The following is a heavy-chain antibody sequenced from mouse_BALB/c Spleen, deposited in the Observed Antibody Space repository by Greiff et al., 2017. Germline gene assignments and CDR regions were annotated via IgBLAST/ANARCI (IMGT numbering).Heavy chain of an antibody. CDR3: ARGTTATFAY. Sequence: EVQLQQSGPELVKPGASVKISCKASGYTFTDYNMHWVKQSHGKSLEWIGYIYPYNGGTGYNQKFKSKATLTVDNSSSTAYMELRSLTSEDSAVYYCARGTTATFAYWGQGTLVTVSA. CDR2: IYPYNGGT. D-gene: IGHD1-2*01. V-gene: IGHV1S29*02. J-gene: IGHJ3*01. CDR1: GYTFTDYN.